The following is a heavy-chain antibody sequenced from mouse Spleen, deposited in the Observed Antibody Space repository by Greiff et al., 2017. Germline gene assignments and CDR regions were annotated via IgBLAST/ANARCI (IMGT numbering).Heavy chain of an antibody. D-gene: IGHD4-1*01. CDR1: GYSFTGYY. J-gene: IGHJ2*01. Sequence: EVQLQPSGPELVKPGASVKISCKASGYSFTGYYMNWVKQSPEKSLEWIGEINPSTGGTTYNQKFKAKATLTVDKSSSTAYMQLKSLTSEDSAVYYCARSNRDVGFDYWGQGTTLTVSS. V-gene: IGHV1-42*01. CDR2: INPSTGGT. CDR3: ARSNRDVGFDY.